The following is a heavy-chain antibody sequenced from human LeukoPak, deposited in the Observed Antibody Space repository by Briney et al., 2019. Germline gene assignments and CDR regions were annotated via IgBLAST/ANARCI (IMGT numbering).Heavy chain of an antibody. Sequence: SETLSLTCTVSGGSISGYYWSWIRQPPGKGLEWIGSIFYSGSTYYNPSLKSRVTISVDTSKTQFSLKLSSVTAADTAVYYCAKQQLVRCFDYWGQGTLVTVSS. CDR3: AKQQLVRCFDY. CDR2: IFYSGST. D-gene: IGHD6-13*01. V-gene: IGHV4-59*05. J-gene: IGHJ4*02. CDR1: GGSISGYY.